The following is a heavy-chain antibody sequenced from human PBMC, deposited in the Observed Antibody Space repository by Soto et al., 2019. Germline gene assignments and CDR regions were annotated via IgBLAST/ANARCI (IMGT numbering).Heavy chain of an antibody. Sequence: PAETLSLTCFVSGYSITACGYYWSWIRHHPGKGLEWIGSFYSSGSIIYNPSLRSRVSISGDTSSNQFSMSLTSVTAADTARYYCARMYSSGSGWFNPWGQGTLVTVSS. CDR3: ARMYSSGSGWFNP. CDR2: FYSSGSI. D-gene: IGHD6-19*01. J-gene: IGHJ5*02. CDR1: GYSITACGYY. V-gene: IGHV4-39*07.